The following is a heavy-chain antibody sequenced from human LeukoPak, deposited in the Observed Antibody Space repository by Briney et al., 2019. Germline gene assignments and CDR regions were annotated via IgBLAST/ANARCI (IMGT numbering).Heavy chain of an antibody. V-gene: IGHV5-51*01. CDR2: IYPGDSDT. CDR1: GYGFTTYW. D-gene: IGHD2-2*01. CDR3: ARRQGCSSTSCPPDS. Sequence: GESLKISCRGSGYGFTTYWIGWVRLMPGKGLEWMGIIYPGDSDTRYSPSFQGQVTMSADKSINTAYLQWSSLKASDTAMYYCARRQGCSSTSCPPDSWGQGTLVTVSS. J-gene: IGHJ4*02.